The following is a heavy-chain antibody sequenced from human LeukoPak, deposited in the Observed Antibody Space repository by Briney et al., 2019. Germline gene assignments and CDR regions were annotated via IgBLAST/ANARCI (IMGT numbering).Heavy chain of an antibody. CDR2: ISSSGYTI. CDR3: ARSRSIAGDGFDG. Sequence: GGSLRLSCVASGFTFSGYEMNWVRQAPGKGLEWVSYISSSGYTIYYADSVKGRFTVSRDNAKNSLYLQMNSLRAEDTAVHFCARSRSIAGDGFDGLGQGKMVTVSS. V-gene: IGHV3-48*03. J-gene: IGHJ3*01. CDR1: GFTFSGYE. D-gene: IGHD2-21*01.